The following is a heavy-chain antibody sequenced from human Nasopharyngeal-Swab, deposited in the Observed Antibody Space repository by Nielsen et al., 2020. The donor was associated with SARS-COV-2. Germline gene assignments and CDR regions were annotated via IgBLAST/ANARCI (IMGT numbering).Heavy chain of an antibody. D-gene: IGHD6-19*01. CDR2: IYYSGST. J-gene: IGHJ4*02. CDR3: ARGGSGWSTTFDY. V-gene: IGHV4-59*01. Sequence: WIRQPPGKGLEWIGYIYYSGSTNYNPSLKSRVTISVDTSKNQFSLKLSSVTAADTAVYYCARGGSGWSTTFDYWGQGTLVTAPQ.